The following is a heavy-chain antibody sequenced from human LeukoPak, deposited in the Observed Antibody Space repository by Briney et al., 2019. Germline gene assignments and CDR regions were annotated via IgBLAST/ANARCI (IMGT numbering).Heavy chain of an antibody. CDR3: ARDLSGVTGYTYGRGIDY. D-gene: IGHD5-18*01. CDR1: GFTFRSYW. CDR2: IKKDGSEK. V-gene: IGHV3-7*01. J-gene: IGHJ4*02. Sequence: GGSLRLSCAASGFTFRSYWMSWVRQAPGKGLEWVANIKKDGSEKYYVDSVKGRFTISRDNAKTSLYLQMNSLRAEDTAVYYCARDLSGVTGYTYGRGIDYWGQGTLVAVSS.